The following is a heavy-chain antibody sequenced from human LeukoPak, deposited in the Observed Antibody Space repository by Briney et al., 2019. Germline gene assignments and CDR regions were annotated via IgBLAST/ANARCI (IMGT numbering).Heavy chain of an antibody. CDR2: IYYSGST. CDR1: GGSFSGYY. J-gene: IGHJ4*02. D-gene: IGHD3-22*01. CDR3: AREYSSGYYPYYFDY. Sequence: SETLSLTCAVYGGSFSGYYWSWIRQPPGKGLEWIGYIYYSGSTYYNPSLKSRVTISVDTSKNQFSLKLSSVTAADTAVYYCAREYSSGYYPYYFDYWGQGTLVTVSS. V-gene: IGHV4-30-4*08.